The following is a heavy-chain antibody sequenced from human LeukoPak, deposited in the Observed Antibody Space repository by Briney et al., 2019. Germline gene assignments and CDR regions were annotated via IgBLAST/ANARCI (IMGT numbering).Heavy chain of an antibody. CDR1: GYTFTSYG. Sequence: ASVKVSCKASGYTFTSYGISWVRQAPGQGLEWMGWISAYNGNTNYAQKLQGRVTMTTDTSTSTAYMELRSLRSDDTAVYYCARENHYYDSSGYYYYYYYMDVWGKGTTVTVSS. D-gene: IGHD3-22*01. CDR3: ARENHYYDSSGYYYYYYYMDV. CDR2: ISAYNGNT. V-gene: IGHV1-18*01. J-gene: IGHJ6*03.